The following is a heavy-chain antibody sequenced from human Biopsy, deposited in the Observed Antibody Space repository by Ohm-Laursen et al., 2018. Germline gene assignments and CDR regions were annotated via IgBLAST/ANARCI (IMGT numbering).Heavy chain of an antibody. J-gene: IGHJ4*02. V-gene: IGHV4-59*11. D-gene: IGHD2-2*01. CDR1: YGSISGHF. CDR3: ARMPHFDY. Sequence: TLSLTCAVTYGSISGHFWTWIRQSPGKGLEWIGYIYYTGSTNYNPPVKSRVTISVDTSKNQFSLRLIYVTAADTAVYYCARMPHFDYWGQGILVTVSS. CDR2: IYYTGST.